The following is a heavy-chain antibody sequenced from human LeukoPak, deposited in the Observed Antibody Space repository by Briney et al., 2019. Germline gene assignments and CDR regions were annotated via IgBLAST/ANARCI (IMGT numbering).Heavy chain of an antibody. J-gene: IGHJ5*02. CDR1: GSTFSNYA. Sequence: GGSLRLSCVASGSTFSNYAMSWVRQAPGEGLELVSGIYGSDDKTVYGDAVKGRLTISRDNSKTTLYLQMNSLRADDTAVYYCAKTQGYYDAWGQGALVTVSS. D-gene: IGHD2-15*01. CDR2: IYGSDDKT. V-gene: IGHV3-23*01. CDR3: AKTQGYYDA.